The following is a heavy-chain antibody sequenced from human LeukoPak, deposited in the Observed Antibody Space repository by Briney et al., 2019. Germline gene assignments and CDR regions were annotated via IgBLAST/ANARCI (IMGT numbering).Heavy chain of an antibody. J-gene: IGHJ4*02. CDR2: IYSSGST. CDR1: GGSISSGSYY. CDR3: ASNGAGGSYSYYFDN. D-gene: IGHD1-26*01. V-gene: IGHV4-61*02. Sequence: SETLSLTCNVTGGSISSGSYYWSWIRQPAGKGLEWIGRIYSSGSTNYNSSLNSRVTISLDTSKNQFSLKLSSVTASDTAVYYCASNGAGGSYSYYFDNWGQGTLVTVSP.